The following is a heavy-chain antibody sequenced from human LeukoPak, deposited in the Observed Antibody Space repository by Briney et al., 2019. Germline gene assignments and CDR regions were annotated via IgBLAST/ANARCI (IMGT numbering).Heavy chain of an antibody. V-gene: IGHV4-30-4*01. CDR3: ARSTFSWFDP. CDR1: GGSISSGDYY. CDR2: IYYSGST. J-gene: IGHJ5*02. D-gene: IGHD3-16*01. Sequence: SETLSLTCTVSGGSISSGDYYWSWIRQPPGKGPEWIGYIYYSGSTYYNPSLKSRVTISVDTSKNQFSLKLSSVAAADTAVYYCARSTFSWFDPWGQGTLVTVSS.